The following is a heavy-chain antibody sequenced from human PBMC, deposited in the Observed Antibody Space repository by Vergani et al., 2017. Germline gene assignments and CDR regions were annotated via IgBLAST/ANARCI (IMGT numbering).Heavy chain of an antibody. CDR3: ARGAHYYGSGSYYPKGYNWFDP. Sequence: QVQLQQWGAGLLKPSETLSLTCAVYGGSFSGYYWSWIRQPPGKGLEWIGEINHSGSTNYNPSLKIRVTISVDTSKNQFSLKLSSVTAADTAVYYCARGAHYYGSGSYYPKGYNWFDPWGQGTLVTVSS. D-gene: IGHD3-10*01. CDR2: INHSGST. V-gene: IGHV4-34*01. CDR1: GGSFSGYY. J-gene: IGHJ5*02.